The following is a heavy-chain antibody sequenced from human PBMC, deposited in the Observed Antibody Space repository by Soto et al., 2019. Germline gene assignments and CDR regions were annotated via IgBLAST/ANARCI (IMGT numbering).Heavy chain of an antibody. J-gene: IGHJ6*03. CDR2: IYSGDSA. V-gene: IGHV3-66*01. CDR1: GFTASSNY. CDR3: VRDRANYKHYYMDV. Sequence: EVQLEESGGGLVQPGGSLRLSCAASGFTASSNYMTWVRQAPGKGLEWVSIIYSGDSAYYADSVKGRFTISRDNSKNRLYLEMHSLRAEDTAVYYCVRDRANYKHYYMDVWGRGTTVTVSS. D-gene: IGHD1-1*01.